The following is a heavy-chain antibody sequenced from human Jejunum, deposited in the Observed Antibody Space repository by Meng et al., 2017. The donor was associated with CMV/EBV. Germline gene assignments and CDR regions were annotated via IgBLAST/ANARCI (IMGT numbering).Heavy chain of an antibody. Sequence: EVQVVAAGGGLIQPGGTLRLSFVVSGYSPDDFWVDWVRQAPGKGPLWVSRIKSGGTNIKYADSVKGRFTISGDNAKNTVYLQMNNLRDEDTAVYYCLKLPPGYWGQGTLVTGSS. CDR3: LKLPPGY. CDR1: GYSPDDFW. V-gene: IGHV3-74*01. J-gene: IGHJ4*02. D-gene: IGHD2-21*01. CDR2: IKSGGTNI.